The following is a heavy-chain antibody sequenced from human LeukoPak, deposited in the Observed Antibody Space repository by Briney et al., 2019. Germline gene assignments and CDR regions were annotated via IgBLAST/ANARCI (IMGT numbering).Heavy chain of an antibody. CDR2: IYYSGNT. V-gene: IGHV4-59*08. CDR1: GGSITSHY. J-gene: IGHJ4*02. D-gene: IGHD5-24*01. CDR3: ARLTEMATITN. Sequence: SETLSLTCTVSGGSITSHYWSWIRQPPGEGLEWIGYIYYSGNTNYNPSLKSRVTISVDRSKIQFSLKLSSVTAADTAVYYCARLTEMATITNWGQGTLVTVSS.